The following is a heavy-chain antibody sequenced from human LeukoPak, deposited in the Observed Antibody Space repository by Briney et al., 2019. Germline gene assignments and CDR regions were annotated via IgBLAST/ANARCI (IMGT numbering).Heavy chain of an antibody. J-gene: IGHJ4*02. V-gene: IGHV3-9*01. CDR1: GFTFDDYA. CDR3: AKDMGWYYYDSSGSKGFDY. Sequence: QPGRSLRLSCAASGFTFDDYAMHWVRQAPGKGLEWVSGISWNSGSVGCADSVKGRFTISRDNAKNSLYLQMNSLRAEDTALYYCAKDMGWYYYDSSGSKGFDYWGQGTLVTVSS. D-gene: IGHD3-22*01. CDR2: ISWNSGSV.